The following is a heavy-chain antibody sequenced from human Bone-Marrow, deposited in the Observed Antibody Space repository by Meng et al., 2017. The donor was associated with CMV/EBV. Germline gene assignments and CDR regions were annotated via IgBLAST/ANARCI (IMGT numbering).Heavy chain of an antibody. J-gene: IGHJ4*02. CDR3: ARDHLVRHDYSKPHFDS. V-gene: IGHV1-46*02. Sequence: ASVKVSCKASGGTFNSYAISWVRQAPGQGLEWVAIINPSGGSTNYAQKFQGRVTMTRDTSTSTVYMELSSLTSEDTAVYYCARDHLVRHDYSKPHFDSWGQGTLVTVSS. CDR2: INPSGGST. D-gene: IGHD4-11*01. CDR1: GGTFNSYA.